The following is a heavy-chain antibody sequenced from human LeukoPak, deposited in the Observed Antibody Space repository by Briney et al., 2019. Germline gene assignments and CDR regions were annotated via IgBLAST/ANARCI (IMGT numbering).Heavy chain of an antibody. CDR1: GFIFSSYG. CDR3: ARDDDRSGYLEY. J-gene: IGHJ4*02. CDR2: IWYDGSNK. Sequence: GRSLRLSCAASGFIFSSYGMHWVRQAPGKGLEWVAVIWYDGSNKYYADSVKGRFTISRDNSKNTLYLQMNSLRAEDTAVYYCARDDDRSGYLEYWGQGTLVIVSS. V-gene: IGHV3-33*01. D-gene: IGHD3-22*01.